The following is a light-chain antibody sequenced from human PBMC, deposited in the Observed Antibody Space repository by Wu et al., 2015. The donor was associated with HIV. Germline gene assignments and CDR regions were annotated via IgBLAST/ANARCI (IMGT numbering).Light chain of an antibody. CDR3: QQYYSPPHT. V-gene: IGKV1-NL1*01. Sequence: DIQVTQSPSSLSASVGDRVTITCRASQAIRYSLAWYQHKPGQVPILLLGAASKLQSGVPSRFSGTGSGADYTLTISSLQPEDFATYFCQQYYSPPHTFGQGTKLDI. J-gene: IGKJ2*01. CDR2: AAS. CDR1: QAIRYS.